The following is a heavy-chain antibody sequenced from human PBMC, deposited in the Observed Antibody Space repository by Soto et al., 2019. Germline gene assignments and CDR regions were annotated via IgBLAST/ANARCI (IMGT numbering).Heavy chain of an antibody. J-gene: IGHJ4*02. V-gene: IGHV3-23*01. Sequence: EVQLLESGGGLVQPGGSLRLSCAAYGFSFSNYAMSWVRQAPGKGLEWVSGISGGGGSSYYADSVKGRFTISRDNSKNALYLQMNSLRAEDTAVYYCADNCGVDCHSVFFYWGQGTLVIVSS. CDR2: ISGGGGSS. CDR3: ADNCGVDCHSVFFY. D-gene: IGHD2-21*02. CDR1: GFSFSNYA.